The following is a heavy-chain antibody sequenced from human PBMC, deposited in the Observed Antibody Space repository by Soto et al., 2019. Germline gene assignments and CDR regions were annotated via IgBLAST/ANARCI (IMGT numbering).Heavy chain of an antibody. D-gene: IGHD2-2*01. CDR3: ARDNFVVVVPGPGYGMDV. CDR1: GFTFSSYS. V-gene: IGHV3-21*01. Sequence: GGSLRLSCAASGFTFSSYSRNWVRQAPGKGLEWVSSISSSSSYIYYADSVKGRFTISRDNAKNSLYLQMNSLRAEQTAVYYCARDNFVVVVPGPGYGMDVWGQGTRVSGSS. J-gene: IGHJ6*02. CDR2: ISSSSSYI.